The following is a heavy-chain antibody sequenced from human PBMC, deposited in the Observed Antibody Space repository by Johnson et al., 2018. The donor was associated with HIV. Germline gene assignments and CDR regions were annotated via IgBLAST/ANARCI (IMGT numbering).Heavy chain of an antibody. J-gene: IGHJ3*02. CDR1: GFTFSSYG. CDR2: IRYDGSNK. D-gene: IGHD3-10*01. V-gene: IGHV3-30*02. CDR3: GYGSGSYFGTHDAFDI. Sequence: QVQLMESGGGVVQPGGSLRLSCAASGFTFSSYGMHWVRQAPGKGLEWVAFIRYDGSNKYYADSVKGRFTISRDNSKNTLYLQMNRLRAEDTAVYYCGYGSGSYFGTHDAFDIWGQGTMATVSS.